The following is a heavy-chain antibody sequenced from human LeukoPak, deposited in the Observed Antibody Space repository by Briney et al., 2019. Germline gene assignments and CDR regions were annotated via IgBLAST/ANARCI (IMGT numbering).Heavy chain of an antibody. CDR2: ISAYNGNT. V-gene: IGHV1-18*01. CDR3: ARDHYYDSSGYYPELYYYGMDV. D-gene: IGHD3-22*01. Sequence: ASVKVSCKASGGTFSSYAISWVRQAPGQGLEWMGWISAYNGNTNYAQKLQGRVTMTTDTSTSTAYMELRSLRSDDTAVYYCARDHYYDSSGYYPELYYYGMDVWGQGTTVTVSS. CDR1: GGTFSSYA. J-gene: IGHJ6*02.